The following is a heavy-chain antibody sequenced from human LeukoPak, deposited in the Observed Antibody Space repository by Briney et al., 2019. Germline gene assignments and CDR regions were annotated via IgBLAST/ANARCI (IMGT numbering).Heavy chain of an antibody. V-gene: IGHV3-9*01. CDR1: GFTFDDYA. D-gene: IGHD5-18*01. CDR3: AKGGYSYGKPYYFDY. J-gene: IGHJ4*02. Sequence: GGSLRLSCAASGFTFDDYAMHWVRQARGKGLEWVSDISWNSGSIGYADSVKGRFTISRDNAKNSLYLQMNSLRAEDTALYYCAKGGYSYGKPYYFDYWGQGTLVTVSS. CDR2: ISWNSGSI.